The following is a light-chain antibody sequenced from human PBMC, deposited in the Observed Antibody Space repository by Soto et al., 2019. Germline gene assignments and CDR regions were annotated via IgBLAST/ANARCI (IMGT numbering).Light chain of an antibody. CDR3: QQYNNWPPIT. V-gene: IGKV3-15*01. CDR1: QTVSSN. CDR2: GAS. Sequence: EVVMTQSPATLSVSPGERVTLSCGASQTVSSNLAWYQQKPGQAPRLLIYGASTRATGIPARLSGSGSGTEFTLTISSLQSEDFAVYYCQQYNNWPPITFGQGTRLEIK. J-gene: IGKJ5*01.